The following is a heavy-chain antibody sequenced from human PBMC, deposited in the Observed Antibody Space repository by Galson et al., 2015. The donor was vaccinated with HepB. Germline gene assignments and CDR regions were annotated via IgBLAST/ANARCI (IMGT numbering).Heavy chain of an antibody. CDR2: ISGRGAGT. D-gene: IGHD6-19*01. V-gene: IGHV3-23*01. CDR1: GFTFSPYA. J-gene: IGHJ4*02. Sequence: SLRLSCAASGFTFSPYAMSWVRQAPGKGLEWVSVISGRGAGTYYADSVKGRFTISRDNSRHTVHLQMNSLRVEDTAVYYCAKGHVAVLATNFDCWGQGTLVTVSS. CDR3: AKGHVAVLATNFDC.